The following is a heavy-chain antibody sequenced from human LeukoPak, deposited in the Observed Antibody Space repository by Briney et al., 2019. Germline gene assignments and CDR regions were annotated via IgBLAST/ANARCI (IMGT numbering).Heavy chain of an antibody. V-gene: IGHV1-69*05. J-gene: IGHJ4*02. CDR2: IIPIFGTA. CDR1: GGTFSSYA. D-gene: IGHD4-17*01. CDR3: ARENSGWIRTVTTPYFDY. Sequence: ASVKVSCKASGGTFSSYAISWVRQAPGQGLEWMGGIIPIFGTANYAQKFQCRVTITTDESKSTAYMELSSLSSEDTAVYYCARENSGWIRTVTTPYFDYWGQGTLVTVSS.